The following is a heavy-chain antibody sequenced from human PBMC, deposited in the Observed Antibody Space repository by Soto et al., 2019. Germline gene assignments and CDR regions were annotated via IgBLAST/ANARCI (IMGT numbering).Heavy chain of an antibody. CDR2: INPNSGGT. Sequence: ASVKVSCKASGYTFTGYYMHWVRQAPGQGLEWMGWINPNSGGTNYAQKFQGWVTMTRDTSISTAYMELSRLRSDDTAVYYCARDRTPAYYYDSSGYLFDCWGQGTLVTVSS. J-gene: IGHJ4*02. CDR3: ARDRTPAYYYDSSGYLFDC. V-gene: IGHV1-2*04. CDR1: GYTFTGYY. D-gene: IGHD3-22*01.